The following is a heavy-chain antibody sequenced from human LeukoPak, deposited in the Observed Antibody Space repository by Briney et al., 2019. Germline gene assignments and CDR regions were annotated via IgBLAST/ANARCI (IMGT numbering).Heavy chain of an antibody. CDR3: AREGLTTSS. J-gene: IGHJ4*02. CDR1: GFTSSDHY. V-gene: IGHV3-11*04. CDR2: ISGSGDTM. Sequence: PGGSLTLSCAASGFTSSDHYMTWIRQAPGKGLEWISFISGSGDTMFYADSVKGRFAISRDNAKNSVFLQMSSLRAEDTAMYYCAREGLTTSSWGQGTLVTVSS. D-gene: IGHD1-14*01.